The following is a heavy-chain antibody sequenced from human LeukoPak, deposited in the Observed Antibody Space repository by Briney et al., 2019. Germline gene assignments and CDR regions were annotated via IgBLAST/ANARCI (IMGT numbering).Heavy chain of an antibody. CDR3: AREVRFGGYPGLNWFDP. D-gene: IGHD3-10*01. CDR1: GGSFSGYY. V-gene: IGHV4-34*01. Sequence: SETLSLTCAVYGGSFSGYYWTWIRQPPGKGLEWIGEINHSGSTNYNPSLKSRVTISVDTSKNQFSLKLSSVTAADTAVYYCAREVRFGGYPGLNWFDPWGQGTLVTVSS. J-gene: IGHJ5*02. CDR2: INHSGST.